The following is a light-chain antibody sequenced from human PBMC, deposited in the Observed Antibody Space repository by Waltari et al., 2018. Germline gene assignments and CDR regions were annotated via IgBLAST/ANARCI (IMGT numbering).Light chain of an antibody. J-gene: IGLJ3*02. CDR2: GVS. CDR3: ISFTSSNTWV. CDR1: SSDIGAYNY. V-gene: IGLV2-14*01. Sequence: QSALTQPASVSGSPRPSITISCTGTSSDIGAYNYVSWYQQHSGKAPKLVIFGVSDRPTGVSNRFSGSKSGNTASLTISGLQAEDEADYYCISFTSSNTWVFGGGTRVTVL.